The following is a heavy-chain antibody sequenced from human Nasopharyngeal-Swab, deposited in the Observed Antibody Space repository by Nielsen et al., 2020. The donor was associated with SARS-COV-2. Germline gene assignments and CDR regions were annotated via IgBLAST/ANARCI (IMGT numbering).Heavy chain of an antibody. CDR1: GFTFSSYS. CDR3: VREGCSGGSCYSGGAFDM. V-gene: IGHV3-23*01. Sequence: GGSLRLSCAASGFTFSSYSMSWLRQAPGKGLECFSTITGNGDTTYYADSVKGRFTISRDNSENTVYLQMNSLRPEDTAVYYCVREGCSGGSCYSGGAFDMWGQGTMVTVSA. D-gene: IGHD2-15*01. J-gene: IGHJ3*02. CDR2: ITGNGDTT.